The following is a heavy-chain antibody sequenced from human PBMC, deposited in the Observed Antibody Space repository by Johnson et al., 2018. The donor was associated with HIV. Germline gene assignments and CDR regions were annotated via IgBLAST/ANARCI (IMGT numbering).Heavy chain of an antibody. CDR2: ISYDGSNR. D-gene: IGHD2/OR15-2a*01. CDR1: GFTFSDYA. Sequence: VQLVESGGGVVQPGRSLRLSCAASGFTFSDYAMHWVRQAPGKGLEWVAVISYDGSNRYYSDSVKGRFTISRDNSKNTLYLQMNSLRAEDTAVYYCAKRGSTTYAFDIWGQGTMVTVSS. V-gene: IGHV3-30*18. CDR3: AKRGSTTYAFDI. J-gene: IGHJ3*02.